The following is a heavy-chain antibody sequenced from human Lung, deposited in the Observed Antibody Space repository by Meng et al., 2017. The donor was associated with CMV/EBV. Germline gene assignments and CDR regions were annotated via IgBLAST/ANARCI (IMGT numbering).Heavy chain of an antibody. CDR3: VRAVHGLEI. CDR1: GYTLTTYG. D-gene: IGHD4-17*01. Sequence: ASVKVSCKASGYTLTTYGINWVRQAPGQGLEWMGWVNPYNGDGGYAQRFQGRVTVTKDTSINTAYLELTSLRSDDTAVYYCVRAVHGLEIWGQGTTVTVSS. V-gene: IGHV1-8*01. CDR2: VNPYNGDG. J-gene: IGHJ6*02.